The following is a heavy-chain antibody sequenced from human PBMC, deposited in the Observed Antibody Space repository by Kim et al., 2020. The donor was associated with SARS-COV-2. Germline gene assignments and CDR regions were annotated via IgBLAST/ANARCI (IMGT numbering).Heavy chain of an antibody. J-gene: IGHJ4*02. V-gene: IGHV1-69*01. CDR3: ATPPANTIAVAGFDY. Sequence: QKFQGRVTIRADESTSTAYMELGSLRSEDTALYYCATPPANTIAVAGFDYWGQGTLVTVSS. D-gene: IGHD6-19*01.